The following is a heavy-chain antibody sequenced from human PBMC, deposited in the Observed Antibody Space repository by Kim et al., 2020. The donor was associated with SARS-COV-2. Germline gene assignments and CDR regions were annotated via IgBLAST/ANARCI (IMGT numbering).Heavy chain of an antibody. CDR1: GYTFTSYA. CDR2: INTNTGNS. V-gene: IGHV7-4-1*02. J-gene: IGHJ5*02. CDR3: ARGCVLRYFDWLLSESWFDP. Sequence: ASVKVSCKASGYTFTSYAMNWVRQAPGQGLEWMGWINTNTGNSTYAQGFTGRLVFSLDTSVSTAYLQISSLKAEDTDVYYCARGCVLRYFDWLLSESWFDPWGQGTLVTVSS. D-gene: IGHD3-9*01.